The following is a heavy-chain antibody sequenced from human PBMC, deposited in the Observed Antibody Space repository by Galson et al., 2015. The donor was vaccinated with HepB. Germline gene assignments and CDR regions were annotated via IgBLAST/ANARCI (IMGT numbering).Heavy chain of an antibody. V-gene: IGHV3-7*03. CDR1: GFTFSSYW. J-gene: IGHJ3*02. CDR3: ARGSPKYYDFWSGYWSGAFDI. Sequence: SLRLSCAASGFTFSSYWMSWVRQAPGKGLEWVANIKQDGSEKYYVDSVKGRFTISRDNAKNSLYLQINSLRAEDTAVYYCARGSPKYYDFWSGYWSGAFDIWGQGTMVTVSS. D-gene: IGHD3-3*01. CDR2: IKQDGSEK.